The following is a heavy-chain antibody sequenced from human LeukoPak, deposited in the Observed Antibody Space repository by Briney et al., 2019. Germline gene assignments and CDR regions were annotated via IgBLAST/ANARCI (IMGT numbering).Heavy chain of an antibody. D-gene: IGHD1-26*01. CDR3: ARLSRPGKGDY. Sequence: SETLSLTCAVSGGSISSSYWWTWVRQPPGKGLEWIGEINHSGSTNYNPSLKSRVTISVDTSKNQFSLKLSSVTAADTAVYYCARLSRPGKGDYWGQGTLVTVSS. CDR2: INHSGST. J-gene: IGHJ4*02. CDR1: GGSISSSYW. V-gene: IGHV4-4*02.